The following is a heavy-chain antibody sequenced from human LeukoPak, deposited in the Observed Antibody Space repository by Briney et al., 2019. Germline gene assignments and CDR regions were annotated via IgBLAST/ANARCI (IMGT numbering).Heavy chain of an antibody. CDR3: ARGSSSWYTL. V-gene: IGHV3-23*01. D-gene: IGHD6-13*01. Sequence: GGSLRLSCEASGFTFSTFAMIWVRQPPGKGLEWVSSIFPSGGEIHYADSVRGRFTISRDNSKSTLSLQMNSLRAEDTAVYYCARGSSSWYTLWGQGTLVTVSS. CDR2: IFPSGGEI. J-gene: IGHJ4*02. CDR1: GFTFSTFA.